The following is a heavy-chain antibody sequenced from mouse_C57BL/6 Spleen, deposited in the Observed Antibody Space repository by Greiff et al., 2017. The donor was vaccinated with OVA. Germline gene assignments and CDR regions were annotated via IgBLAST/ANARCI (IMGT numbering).Heavy chain of an antibody. CDR3: ARYFLYYYGSSYDYAMDY. CDR2: IDPNSGGT. V-gene: IGHV1-72*01. J-gene: IGHJ4*01. D-gene: IGHD1-1*01. Sequence: QVQLQQPGAELVKPGASVKLSCKTSGYTFTSYWMHWVKQRPGRGLEWIGRIDPNSGGTKYNEKFKSKATLTVDKPSSTAYMQLSSLTSEDSAVYYCARYFLYYYGSSYDYAMDYWGQGTSVTVSS. CDR1: GYTFTSYW.